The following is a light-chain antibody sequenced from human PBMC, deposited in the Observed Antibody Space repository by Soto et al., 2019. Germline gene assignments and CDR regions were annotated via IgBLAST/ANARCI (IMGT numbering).Light chain of an antibody. Sequence: EIVLTQSPGTLSLSPGESATLSCRASQSVSSSQVAWYQQKPAQAPRLLIYGASSRATGIPDRFSGVGSEADFTLTISRREPGDFAAYYCQQYDKAPHTFGQGTKLEIK. V-gene: IGKV3-20*01. CDR2: GAS. J-gene: IGKJ2*01. CDR1: QSVSSSQ. CDR3: QQYDKAPHT.